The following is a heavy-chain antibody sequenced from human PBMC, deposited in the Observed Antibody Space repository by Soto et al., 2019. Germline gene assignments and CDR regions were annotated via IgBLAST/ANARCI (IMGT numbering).Heavy chain of an antibody. CDR3: ARGQQLGDYFDY. J-gene: IGHJ4*02. V-gene: IGHV4-61*01. D-gene: IGHD6-13*01. CDR2: IYYSGST. Sequence: QVQLQESGPGLVKPSETLSLTCTVSGGSVSSGSYYWSWIRQPPGKGLEWIGYIYYSGSTNYNPSLKSRVTISVDTSKNQFSLKLSSVTAADTAVYYCARGQQLGDYFDYWGQGTLVTGSS. CDR1: GGSVSSGSYY.